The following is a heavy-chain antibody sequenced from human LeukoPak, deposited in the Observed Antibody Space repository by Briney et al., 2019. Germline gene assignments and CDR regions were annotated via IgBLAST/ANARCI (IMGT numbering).Heavy chain of an antibody. CDR3: ARQFGEFPYYYYYMDV. Sequence: ASVKVSCKASGYTFTSYYMHWVRQAPGQGLEWMGIINPSGGSTSYAQKFQGRVTMTRDMSTSTVYMELSSLRSEDTAVYYCARQFGEFPYYYYYMDVWGKGTTVTVSS. CDR1: GYTFTSYY. D-gene: IGHD3-10*01. V-gene: IGHV1-46*01. CDR2: INPSGGST. J-gene: IGHJ6*03.